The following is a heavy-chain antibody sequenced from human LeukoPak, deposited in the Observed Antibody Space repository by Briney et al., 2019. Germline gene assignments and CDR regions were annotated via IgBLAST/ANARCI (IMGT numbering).Heavy chain of an antibody. CDR3: ARDQGYSYGHSFDY. V-gene: IGHV3-30-3*01. Sequence: GGSLRLSCATFGFTFSSYAMNWVRQAPGKGLEWVALISDDGSNKYYADSVKGRFTISRDNSKNTLYLQVNSLRADDTAVYYCARDQGYSYGHSFDYWGQGTLVTVSS. CDR1: GFTFSSYA. CDR2: ISDDGSNK. J-gene: IGHJ4*02. D-gene: IGHD5-18*01.